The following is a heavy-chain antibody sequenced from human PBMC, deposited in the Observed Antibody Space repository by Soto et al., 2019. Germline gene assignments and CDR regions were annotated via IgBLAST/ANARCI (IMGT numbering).Heavy chain of an antibody. CDR1: GFTFGDYA. J-gene: IGHJ6*02. D-gene: IGHD6-13*01. Sequence: SLRLSCTASGFTFGDYAMSWFRQAPGKGLVWVGFIRSKAYGGTTEYAASVKGRFTISRDDSKSIAYLQMNSLKTEDTAVYYCTRDLGIAAAGQGDYYYGMDVWGQGTTVTVSS. CDR2: IRSKAYGGTT. V-gene: IGHV3-49*03. CDR3: TRDLGIAAAGQGDYYYGMDV.